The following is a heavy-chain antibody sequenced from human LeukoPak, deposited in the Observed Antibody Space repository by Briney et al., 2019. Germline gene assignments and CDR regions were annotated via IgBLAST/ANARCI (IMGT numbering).Heavy chain of an antibody. Sequence: SETLSLTCTVSGGSISSSSYYWGWIRQPPGKGLEWIGSIYYSGSTYYNPSLKSRVTISVDTSKNQFSLKLSSVTAADTAVYYCARGQPWTTFAFDIWGQGTMVTVSS. V-gene: IGHV4-39*01. CDR1: GGSISSSSYY. CDR3: ARGQPWTTFAFDI. D-gene: IGHD4-17*01. J-gene: IGHJ3*02. CDR2: IYYSGST.